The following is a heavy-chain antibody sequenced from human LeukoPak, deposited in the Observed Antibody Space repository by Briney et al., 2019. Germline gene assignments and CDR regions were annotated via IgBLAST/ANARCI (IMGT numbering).Heavy chain of an antibody. CDR3: AREEHYRRYFAL. CDR1: VFTVSSNY. D-gene: IGHD3-16*02. V-gene: IGHV3-53*01. J-gene: IGHJ2*01. CDR2: SYSGGSS. Sequence: GGSLRLSCAASVFTVSSNYMSWVRQAPGKGLEWVSVSYSGGSSYYADSVKGRFTISRDNSKNTLYLQMNTLRAEDTAVYFCAREEHYRRYFALWGRGTLVTVSS.